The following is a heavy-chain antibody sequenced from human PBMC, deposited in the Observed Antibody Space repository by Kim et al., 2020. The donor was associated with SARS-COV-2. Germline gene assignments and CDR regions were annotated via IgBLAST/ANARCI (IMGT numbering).Heavy chain of an antibody. CDR1: GFTFSSYE. CDR3: ARVSWIQLWRNYYGMDV. CDR2: ISSSGSTI. V-gene: IGHV3-48*03. Sequence: GGSLRLSCAASGFTFSSYEMNWVRQAPGKGLEWVSYISSSGSTIYYADSVKGRFTISRDNAKNSLYLQMNSLRAEDTAVYYCARVSWIQLWRNYYGMDVWGQGTTVTVSS. D-gene: IGHD5-18*01. J-gene: IGHJ6*02.